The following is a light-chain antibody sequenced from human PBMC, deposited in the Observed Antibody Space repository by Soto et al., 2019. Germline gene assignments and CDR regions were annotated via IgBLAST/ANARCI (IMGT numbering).Light chain of an antibody. Sequence: DIQMTQSPSTLSASVGDRVTITCRASQSISSWLVWYQQKPAKAPKLLIYKASSLESGVPSRFSGSGSRTEFPLTISSLQPDDFANYYCQQYNSYPYTFGQGTKLEIK. CDR2: KAS. V-gene: IGKV1-5*03. J-gene: IGKJ2*01. CDR1: QSISSW. CDR3: QQYNSYPYT.